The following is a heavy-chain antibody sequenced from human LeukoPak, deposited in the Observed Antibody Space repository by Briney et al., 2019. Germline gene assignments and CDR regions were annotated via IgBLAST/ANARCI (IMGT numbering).Heavy chain of an antibody. CDR3: ARGDSGYDFAGNAFDI. Sequence: PSQTLSLTCAVSGGSISSGGYSWSWIWQPPGKGLEWIGYIYYSGSTYYNPSLKSRVTISVDTSKNQFSLKLSSVTAADTAVYYCARGDSGYDFAGNAFDIWGQGTMVTVSS. D-gene: IGHD5-12*01. CDR1: GGSISSGGYS. V-gene: IGHV4-30-4*07. J-gene: IGHJ3*02. CDR2: IYYSGST.